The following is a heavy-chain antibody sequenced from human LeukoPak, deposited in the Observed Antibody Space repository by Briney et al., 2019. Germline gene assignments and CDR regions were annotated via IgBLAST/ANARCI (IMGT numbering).Heavy chain of an antibody. CDR2: INANTGNP. Sequence: ASVKVSCKASGYTFTSYAMNWVRQAPGQGLEWMGWINANTGNPTYAQGFTGRFVFSLDTSVSTAYLQISSLKDEDTAVYYCARDGYGTVTTGWVFDYWGQGTLVTVSS. CDR3: ARDGYGTVTTGWVFDY. D-gene: IGHD4-17*01. V-gene: IGHV7-4-1*02. J-gene: IGHJ4*02. CDR1: GYTFTSYA.